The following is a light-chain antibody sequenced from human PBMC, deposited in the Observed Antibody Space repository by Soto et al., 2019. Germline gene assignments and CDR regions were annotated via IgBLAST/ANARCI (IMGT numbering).Light chain of an antibody. Sequence: EIVLTQSPATLSLSQEERATLSCRASQSVSSYLAWYQQKPGQAPRLLIYDASNRATGIPARFSGSGSGTDFTLTISSLEPEDFAVYYSQQRSNWPPTFGGGTKVEIK. CDR2: DAS. CDR1: QSVSSY. CDR3: QQRSNWPPT. V-gene: IGKV3-11*01. J-gene: IGKJ4*01.